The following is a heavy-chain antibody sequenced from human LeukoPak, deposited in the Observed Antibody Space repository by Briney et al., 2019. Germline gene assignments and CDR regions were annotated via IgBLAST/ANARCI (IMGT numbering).Heavy chain of an antibody. CDR3: ARGYCSGGSCYRAPFTY. V-gene: IGHV3-53*01. Sequence: PGGSLRLSCAASGFTVSRNYMSWVRQAPGKGLEWVSVIHSGGSTYYADSVKGRFTISRDNSNNTLCLQMNSLRAEDTAVYYCARGYCSGGSCYRAPFTYWGQGTLVTVSS. CDR2: IHSGGST. CDR1: GFTVSRNY. D-gene: IGHD2-15*01. J-gene: IGHJ4*02.